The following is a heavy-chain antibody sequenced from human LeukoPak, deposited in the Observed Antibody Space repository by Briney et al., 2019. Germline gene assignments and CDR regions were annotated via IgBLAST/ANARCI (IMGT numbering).Heavy chain of an antibody. CDR1: GFTFSSYG. CDR3: AKERQRYSSYDEYYFDY. J-gene: IGHJ4*02. Sequence: GGSLRLSCAASGFTFSSYGMHWVRQAPGKGLEWVAVISYDGSNKYYADSVKGRFTISRDNSKNTLYLQMNSLRAEDTAVYYCAKERQRYSSYDEYYFDYWGQGTLVTVYS. CDR2: ISYDGSNK. D-gene: IGHD5-12*01. V-gene: IGHV3-30*18.